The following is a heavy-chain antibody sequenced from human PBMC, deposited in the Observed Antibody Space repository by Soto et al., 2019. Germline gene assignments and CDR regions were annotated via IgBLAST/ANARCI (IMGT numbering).Heavy chain of an antibody. CDR2: IYYSGST. Sequence: SETLSLTCTVSGGSISSYYWSWIRQPPGKGLEWIGYIYYSGSTNYSPSLKSRVTISVDTSKNQFSLKLSSVTAADTAVYYCARGVSRYYDFWSGYYTPAAFDIWGQGTMVTVSS. D-gene: IGHD3-3*01. V-gene: IGHV4-59*01. CDR1: GGSISSYY. J-gene: IGHJ3*02. CDR3: ARGVSRYYDFWSGYYTPAAFDI.